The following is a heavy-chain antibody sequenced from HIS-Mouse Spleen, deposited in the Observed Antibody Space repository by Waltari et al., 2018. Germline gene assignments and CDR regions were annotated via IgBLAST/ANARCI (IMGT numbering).Heavy chain of an antibody. CDR2: IYYSGST. J-gene: IGHJ2*01. Sequence: QLQLQESGPGLVTPSETLSRTCTVSGGSISSSRYYWGWIRQPPGKGLEWIGSIYYSGSTYYNPSLKSRVTISVDTSKNQFSLKLSSVTAADTAVYYCAREIPYSSSWYDWYFDLWGRGTLVTVSS. CDR1: GGSISSSRYY. V-gene: IGHV4-39*07. CDR3: AREIPYSSSWYDWYFDL. D-gene: IGHD6-13*01.